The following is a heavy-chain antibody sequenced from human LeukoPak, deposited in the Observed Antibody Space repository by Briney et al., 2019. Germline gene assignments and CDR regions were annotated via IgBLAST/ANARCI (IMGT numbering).Heavy chain of an antibody. CDR3: ARSPLGSSWYEGLDY. V-gene: IGHV4-59*01. CDR1: GGSISSYY. J-gene: IGHJ4*02. CDR2: IFYSGST. D-gene: IGHD6-13*01. Sequence: SETLSLTCTVSGGSISSYYWSWIRQPPGKGLEWIGYIFYSGSTNYNPSLKSRVTISIDTSKNQFSLRLSSVTAADTALYYCARSPLGSSWYEGLDYWGQGTLVTVSS.